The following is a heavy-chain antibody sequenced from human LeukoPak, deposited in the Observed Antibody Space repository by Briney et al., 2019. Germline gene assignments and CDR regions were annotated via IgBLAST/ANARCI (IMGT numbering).Heavy chain of an antibody. CDR2: IYHSGST. D-gene: IGHD5-12*01. CDR3: ARGGGYASPIGY. CDR1: GGSISTYY. J-gene: IGHJ4*02. V-gene: IGHV4-59*01. Sequence: SETLSPTCTLSGGSISTYYWSWIRQPPGKGLEWIGYIYHSGSTNYNPSLKSRVTISVDTSKNQFSLKLSSVTAADTAVCYCARGGGYASPIGYWGQGALVTVSS.